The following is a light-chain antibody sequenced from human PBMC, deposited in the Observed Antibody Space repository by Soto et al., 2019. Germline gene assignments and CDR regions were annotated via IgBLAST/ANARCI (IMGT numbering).Light chain of an antibody. V-gene: IGKV3-20*01. J-gene: IGKJ4*01. Sequence: EFVLTQSPGTLSLSPGERATLSCRASQTVRNNYLARYQQKPGQAPRLLIYDASSRATGIPDRFSGAGSGPDFALTISRLEPAYFSVYYCQQFSSYPLTFGGGTKVEIK. CDR1: QTVRNNY. CDR2: DAS. CDR3: QQFSSYPLT.